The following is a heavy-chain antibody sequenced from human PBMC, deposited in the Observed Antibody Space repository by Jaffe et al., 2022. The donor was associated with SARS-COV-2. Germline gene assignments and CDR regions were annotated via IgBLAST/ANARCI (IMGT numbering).Heavy chain of an antibody. CDR1: GYTFTSYG. CDR2: ISAYNGNT. D-gene: IGHD1-26*01. CDR3: ARDAYGSGSYFSMYYYYGMDV. Sequence: QVQLVQSGAEVKKPGASVKVSCKASGYTFTSYGISWVRQAPGQGLEWMGWISAYNGNTNYAQKLQGRVTMTTDTSTSTAYMELRSLRSDDTAVYYCARDAYGSGSYFSMYYYYGMDVWGQGTTVTVSS. V-gene: IGHV1-18*01. J-gene: IGHJ6*02.